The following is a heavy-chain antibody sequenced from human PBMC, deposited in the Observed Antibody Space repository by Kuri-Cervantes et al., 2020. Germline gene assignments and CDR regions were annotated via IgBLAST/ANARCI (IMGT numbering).Heavy chain of an antibody. Sequence: GGSLRLSCAASGFTFSDYYMSWIRQAPGKGLEWVSYISSSGGTIYYADSVKGRFTISRDNAENSLYLQMNSLRAEDTAVYYCARGLVGSSWYDYFDYWGQGTLVTVSS. CDR3: ARGLVGSSWYDYFDY. V-gene: IGHV3-11*01. J-gene: IGHJ4*02. D-gene: IGHD6-13*01. CDR1: GFTFSDYY. CDR2: ISSSGGTI.